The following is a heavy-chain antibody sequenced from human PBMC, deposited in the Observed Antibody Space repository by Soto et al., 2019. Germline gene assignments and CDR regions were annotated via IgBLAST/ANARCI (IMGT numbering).Heavy chain of an antibody. CDR2: IYYSGST. CDR1: GGSISSYY. CDR3: ARGRIAAADKGYYYYYMDV. D-gene: IGHD6-13*01. J-gene: IGHJ6*03. V-gene: IGHV4-59*01. Sequence: SETLSLTCTVSGGSISSYYWSWIRQPPGKGLEWIGYIYYSGSTNYNPSLKSRVTISVDTSKNQFSLKLSSVTAADTAVYYCARGRIAAADKGYYYYYMDVWGKGTTVTVSS.